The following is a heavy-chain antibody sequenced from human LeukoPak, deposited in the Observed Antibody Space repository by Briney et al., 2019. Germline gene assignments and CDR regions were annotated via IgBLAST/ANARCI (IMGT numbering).Heavy chain of an antibody. D-gene: IGHD3-22*01. Sequence: GGSLRLSCAASALTFSSYAMSWVRQAPGKGLEWVSAISGSGGITYYADSVKGRFTISRDNSKNNLYLQMNSLRAEDTAVYYCAKARLSSVVITNFDYWGQGTLVTVSS. CDR3: AKARLSSVVITNFDY. CDR1: ALTFSSYA. J-gene: IGHJ4*02. CDR2: ISGSGGIT. V-gene: IGHV3-23*01.